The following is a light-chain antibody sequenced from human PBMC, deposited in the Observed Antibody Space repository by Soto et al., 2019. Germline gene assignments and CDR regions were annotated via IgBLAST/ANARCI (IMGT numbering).Light chain of an antibody. CDR3: SSYSSSSTLEV. J-gene: IGLJ2*01. V-gene: IGLV2-14*01. Sequence: QSAVTQPASVSGSPGQSITISCTGTSSVVGGYNYVSWYQQHPGKAPKLMIYTVSNRPSGVSNRFSGSKSGNTASLTISGLQAQDEADSYCSSYSSSSTLEVFGGGTKLTVL. CDR1: SSVVGGYNY. CDR2: TVS.